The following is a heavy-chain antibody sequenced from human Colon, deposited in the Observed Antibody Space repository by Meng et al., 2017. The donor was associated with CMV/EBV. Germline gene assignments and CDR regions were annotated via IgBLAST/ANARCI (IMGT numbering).Heavy chain of an antibody. J-gene: IGHJ4*02. CDR2: IDPTNGGT. CDR1: GYTFTGYY. CDR3: ARSYYYDRNGYFYY. Sequence: SGYTFTGYYIHWVRQAPGQGLEWMGRIDPTNGGTSYAQAFQGRVTMTRDTSISTAYMELRRLRSDDTAMYYCARSYYYDRNGYFYYWGQGTPVTVSS. V-gene: IGHV1-2*06. D-gene: IGHD3-22*01.